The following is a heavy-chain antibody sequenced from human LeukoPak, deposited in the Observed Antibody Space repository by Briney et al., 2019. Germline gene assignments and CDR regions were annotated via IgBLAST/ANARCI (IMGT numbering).Heavy chain of an antibody. J-gene: IGHJ4*02. CDR2: YSRDGDTT. D-gene: IGHD3-3*01. CDR1: GFTFSNYV. Sequence: GGSLRLSCAASGFTFSNYVMHWVRQAPGRGLEWVSAYSRDGDTTYYAVSVKGRFTISRDTSRNSLYLQMNSLRVEDTAIYYCAKAFYEFDGSGYLTFDYWGQGALVIVSS. CDR3: AKAFYEFDGSGYLTFDY. V-gene: IGHV3-23*01.